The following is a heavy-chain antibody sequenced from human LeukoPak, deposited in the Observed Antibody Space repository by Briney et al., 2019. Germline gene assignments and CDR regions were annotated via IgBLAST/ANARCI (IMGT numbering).Heavy chain of an antibody. D-gene: IGHD6-19*01. CDR2: INHNGNVN. V-gene: IGHV3-7*01. CDR3: ATEYSSGRFDY. CDR1: GFTFSSYW. J-gene: IGHJ4*02. Sequence: GGSLRLSCAASGFTFSSYWMNWARQAPGKGLEWVASINHNGNVNYYVDSVKGRFTISRDNAKNTLYLQMTSLRAEDTAVYYCATEYSSGRFDYWGQGTLVTVSS.